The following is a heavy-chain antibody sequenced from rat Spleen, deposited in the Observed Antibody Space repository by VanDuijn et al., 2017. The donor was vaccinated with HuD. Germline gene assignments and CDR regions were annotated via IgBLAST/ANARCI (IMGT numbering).Heavy chain of an antibody. J-gene: IGHJ2*01. CDR1: GFSFSSFA. CDR2: ITSGGSNT. Sequence: EVQLVESGGGLVQPGRSLKLSCAASGFSFSSFAMAWVRQAPKKGLEWVATITSGGSNTYYPDSVKGRFTVSRDNAKSTLYLQMDSLRSEDTATYYCAKNIYSRSYIYYFDYWGQGVMVTVSS. V-gene: IGHV5-25*01. D-gene: IGHD1-2*01. CDR3: AKNIYSRSYIYYFDY.